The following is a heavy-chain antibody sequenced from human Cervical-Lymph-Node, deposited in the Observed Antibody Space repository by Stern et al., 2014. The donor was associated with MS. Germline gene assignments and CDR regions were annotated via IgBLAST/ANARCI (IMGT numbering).Heavy chain of an antibody. J-gene: IGHJ6*02. CDR1: GGTLSDYG. D-gene: IGHD4-17*01. Sequence: QVQLGQSGAEGKKPGSSVKVSCKASGGTLSDYGISWVRQAPGQGLEWMGGSIPMFGPANYAQKFQGRVTITADDSTNTAYMDLSSLTSDDTAVYYCARDGDSSMLGLDVWGQGTTVTVSS. CDR3: ARDGDSSMLGLDV. V-gene: IGHV1-69*01. CDR2: SIPMFGPA.